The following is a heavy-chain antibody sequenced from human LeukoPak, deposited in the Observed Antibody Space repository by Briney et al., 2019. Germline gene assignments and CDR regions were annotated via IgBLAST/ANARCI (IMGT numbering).Heavy chain of an antibody. Sequence: GASVKVSCKASGYTFTSYYMHWVRQAPGQGLEWMGIINPSGGSTSYAQKFQGRVTMTRDMSTSTVYMELSSLRSEDTAVYYCARVGGCTNGVCYNYFDYWGQGTLVTVSS. CDR2: INPSGGST. V-gene: IGHV1-46*01. CDR1: GYTFTSYY. D-gene: IGHD2-8*01. J-gene: IGHJ4*02. CDR3: ARVGGCTNGVCYNYFDY.